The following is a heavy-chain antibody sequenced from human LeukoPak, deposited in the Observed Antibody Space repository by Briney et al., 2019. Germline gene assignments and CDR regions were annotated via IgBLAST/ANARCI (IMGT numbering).Heavy chain of an antibody. D-gene: IGHD3-16*01. J-gene: IGHJ4*02. Sequence: SETLSLTCTVSGGSINSGNYYWSWIRQHPGKGLQWIGYIYYNGNTYYNPSLKSRLTISVDTSKNQFSLKLNSVTATDTAVYYCARHYGPWGQGTLVTVSS. CDR2: IYYNGNT. V-gene: IGHV4-31*03. CDR3: ARHYGP. CDR1: GGSINSGNYY.